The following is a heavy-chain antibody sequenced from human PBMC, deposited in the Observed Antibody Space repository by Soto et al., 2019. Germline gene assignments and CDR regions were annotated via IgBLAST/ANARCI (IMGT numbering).Heavy chain of an antibody. Sequence: LGESLKISCKGSGYNFAVYWIGWVRQMPGKGLEWMGMIYPGDSDTRYSPSFQGQVTISVDKSISTAYLQWSSLKASDTAMYYCARGWKVAGDAFDIRGQGTMVTVSS. CDR2: IYPGDSDT. CDR1: GYNFAVYW. J-gene: IGHJ3*02. V-gene: IGHV5-51*01. D-gene: IGHD1-1*01. CDR3: ARGWKVAGDAFDI.